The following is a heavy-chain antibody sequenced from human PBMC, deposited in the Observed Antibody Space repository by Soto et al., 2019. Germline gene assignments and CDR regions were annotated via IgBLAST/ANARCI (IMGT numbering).Heavy chain of an antibody. D-gene: IGHD3-3*01. Sequence: VQLVESGGGVVQPGRSLRLSCAASGFTFSSYGMHWVRQAPGKGLEWVAVIWYDGSNKYYADSVKGRFTISRDNSKNTLYLQMNSLRAEDTAVYYCARDRNPYDFWSGYYTDWFDPWGQGTLVTVSS. CDR1: GFTFSSYG. V-gene: IGHV3-33*01. CDR2: IWYDGSNK. J-gene: IGHJ5*02. CDR3: ARDRNPYDFWSGYYTDWFDP.